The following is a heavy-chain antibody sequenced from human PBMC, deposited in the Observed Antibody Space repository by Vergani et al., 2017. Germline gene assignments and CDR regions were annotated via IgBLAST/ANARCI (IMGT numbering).Heavy chain of an antibody. J-gene: IGHJ2*01. Sequence: EVQLLETGGGLVQPGGSLRLSCAASGFTFSSNAMSWVRQAPGKGLGWVLAISGSGGNTYYADSVKGRFTISSDNSKNTLYLQMTSLRAEDTAAYYCASSACSSTTCYYWYFDLWGRGSLVTVSS. D-gene: IGHD2-2*01. V-gene: IGHV3-23*01. CDR3: ASSACSSTTCYYWYFDL. CDR1: GFTFSSNA. CDR2: ISGSGGNT.